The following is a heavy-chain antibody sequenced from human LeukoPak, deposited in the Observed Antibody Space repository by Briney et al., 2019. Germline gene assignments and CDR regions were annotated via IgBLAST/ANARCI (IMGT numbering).Heavy chain of an antibody. V-gene: IGHV4-59*12. D-gene: IGHD2-2*01. J-gene: IGHJ5*02. CDR1: GGSISSYY. CDR2: IYYSGST. Sequence: SETLSLTCTVSGGSISSYYWSWIRQPPGKGLEWIGYIYYSGSTSYKPSLKSRVTISVDTSKNQFSLKLSSVTAADTAVYYCAREGYCSSTSCYPRLYNWFDPWGQGTLVTVSS. CDR3: AREGYCSSTSCYPRLYNWFDP.